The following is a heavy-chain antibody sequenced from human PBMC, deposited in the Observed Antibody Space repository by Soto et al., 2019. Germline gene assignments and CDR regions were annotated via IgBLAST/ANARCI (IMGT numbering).Heavy chain of an antibody. V-gene: IGHV3-21*01. CDR1: GFTFSSYS. D-gene: IGHD5-18*01. CDR3: ARDLGYSYGDYYYYGMDV. J-gene: IGHJ6*02. CDR2: ISSSSSYI. Sequence: EVQLVESGGGLVKPGGSLRLSCAASGFTFSSYSMNWVRQAPGKGLEWVSSISSSSSYIYYADSVKGRFTISRDNAKNSLYLQMNSLRAEDTAVYYCARDLGYSYGDYYYYGMDVWGQGTTVTVSS.